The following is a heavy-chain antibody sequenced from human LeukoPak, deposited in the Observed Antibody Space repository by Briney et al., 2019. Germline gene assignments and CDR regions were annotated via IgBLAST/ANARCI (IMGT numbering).Heavy chain of an antibody. CDR3: ARDLVGATRGDY. CDR2: MNPNSGNT. CDR1: GYTFTSYG. D-gene: IGHD1-26*01. V-gene: IGHV1-8*02. Sequence: GSVKVSCKASGYTFTSYGINWVRQATGQGLEWMGWMNPNSGNTGYAQKFQGRVTMTRNTSISTAYMELSSLRSGDTAVYYCARDLVGATRGDYWGQGTLVTVSS. J-gene: IGHJ4*02.